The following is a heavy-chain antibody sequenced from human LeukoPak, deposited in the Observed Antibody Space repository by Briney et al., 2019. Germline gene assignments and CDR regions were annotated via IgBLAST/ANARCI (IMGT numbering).Heavy chain of an antibody. CDR2: ISSSSYI. CDR1: GFTFSSYS. D-gene: IGHD2-2*01. V-gene: IGHV3-21*01. CDR3: ARAHCSSTSCFFDY. Sequence: GGSLRLSCAASGFTFSSYSMNWVRQAPGKGLEWVSSISSSSYIYYADSVKGRFTISRENAKNSLYLQMNSLRAGDTAVYYCARAHCSSTSCFFDYWGQGTLVTVSS. J-gene: IGHJ4*02.